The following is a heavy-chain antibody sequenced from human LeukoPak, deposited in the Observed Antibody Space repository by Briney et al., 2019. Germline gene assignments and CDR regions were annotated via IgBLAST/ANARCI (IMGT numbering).Heavy chain of an antibody. CDR3: ASATLLGYCSGGSCYHALDL. V-gene: IGHV5-51*01. CDR1: GYSFSTSW. Sequence: GESLKISCKVSGYSFSTSWIGWVRQMPGKGLEWMGIINPADSDTRYSPSSQGQVTISVDNSISTAYLQWRSLKPSDTAMYYCASATLLGYCSGGSCYHALDLWGQGTMLTVSS. J-gene: IGHJ3*01. CDR2: INPADSDT. D-gene: IGHD2-15*01.